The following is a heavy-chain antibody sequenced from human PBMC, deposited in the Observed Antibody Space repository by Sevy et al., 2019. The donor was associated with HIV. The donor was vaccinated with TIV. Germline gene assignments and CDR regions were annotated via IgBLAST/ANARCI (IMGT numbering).Heavy chain of an antibody. J-gene: IGHJ5*02. V-gene: IGHV3-48*02. CDR2: ISNSGSTT. Sequence: GGSLRLSCAASGFRFNYHNMNWVRQAPGKGLEWISYISNSGSTTYLADSVRGRFTISRDNAKNSLFLGMDNLTDEDTAVYYCAREGNRERQRLPLDAWGRGIQVTVSS. CDR1: GFRFNYHN. CDR3: AREGNRERQRLPLDA. D-gene: IGHD6-25*01.